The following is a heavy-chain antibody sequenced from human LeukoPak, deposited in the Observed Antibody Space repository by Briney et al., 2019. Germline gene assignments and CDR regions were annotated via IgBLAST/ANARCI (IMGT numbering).Heavy chain of an antibody. CDR1: RYTFTDYD. CDR2: MNPSSGDT. Sequence: APVKVSCKASRYTFTDYDINWVRQATGQGLEWMGWMNPSSGDTGSAQKFQGRVTMTRDTSTSTAYLELISLSSEDTATYYYVRGALPYYVGGSGFYGYWGQGTLVTVSS. J-gene: IGHJ4*02. V-gene: IGHV1-8*01. D-gene: IGHD3-3*01. CDR3: VRGALPYYVGGSGFYGY.